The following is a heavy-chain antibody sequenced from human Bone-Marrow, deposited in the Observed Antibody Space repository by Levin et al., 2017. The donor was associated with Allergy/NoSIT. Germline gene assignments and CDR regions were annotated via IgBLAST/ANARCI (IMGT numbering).Heavy chain of an antibody. CDR2: TRNQAHKYTT. CDR1: GFTFQDHY. CDR3: TRVALYRLCNTTSCYLRNYGLDV. J-gene: IGHJ6*02. V-gene: IGHV3-72*01. Sequence: PGGSLRLSCAASGFTFQDHYMDWVRQAPGKGLEWVGRTRNQAHKYTTEYAASVKGRFTISRDDSKKSLYLDMKSLQMEDTALYYCTRVALYRLCNTTSCYLRNYGLDVWGQGTTVAVSS. D-gene: IGHD2-2*01.